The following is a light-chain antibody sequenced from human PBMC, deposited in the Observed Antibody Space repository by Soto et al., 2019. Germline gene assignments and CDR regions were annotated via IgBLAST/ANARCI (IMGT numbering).Light chain of an antibody. CDR2: GAS. CDR1: QGIRND. J-gene: IGKJ1*01. Sequence: AIQMTQSPSSLSASVRVRFTITCRASQGIRNDLGRYQQKPGKAPKLLIYGASSLQSGVPSRFSGSGSGTDFTLTISSLQPEDFAAYYCLQDDSDCTWTFGQGTKVDNK. CDR3: LQDDSDCTWT. V-gene: IGKV1-6*01.